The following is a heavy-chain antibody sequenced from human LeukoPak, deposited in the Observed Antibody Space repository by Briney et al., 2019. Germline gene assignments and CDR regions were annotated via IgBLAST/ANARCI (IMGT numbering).Heavy chain of an antibody. CDR2: IYPGDSDT. CDR3: ARLGTHYYDSSGYRKTEAFVDY. CDR1: GYSLTSYW. V-gene: IGHV5-51*01. Sequence: GESLKISCKGSGYSLTSYWIGWVRQMPGKGLEWMGIIYPGDSDTRYSPSFQGQVTISADKSISTAYLQWSSLKASDTAMYYCARLGTHYYDSSGYRKTEAFVDYWGQGTLVTVSS. J-gene: IGHJ4*02. D-gene: IGHD3-22*01.